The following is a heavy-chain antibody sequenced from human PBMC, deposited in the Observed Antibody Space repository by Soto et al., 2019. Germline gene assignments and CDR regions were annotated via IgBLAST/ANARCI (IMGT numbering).Heavy chain of an antibody. CDR1: GGSISSGDYY. CDR2: IYYSGST. D-gene: IGHD3-10*01. Sequence: QVQLQESGPGLVKPSQTLSLTCTVSGGSISSGDYYWSWIRQHPGKGLEWIGYIYYSGSTYYNPSLKIRVTISVDTSKNQFSLKLSSVTAADTAVYYCATYGSGTYKPTPFDYWGQGTLVTVSS. J-gene: IGHJ4*02. CDR3: ATYGSGTYKPTPFDY. V-gene: IGHV4-31*03.